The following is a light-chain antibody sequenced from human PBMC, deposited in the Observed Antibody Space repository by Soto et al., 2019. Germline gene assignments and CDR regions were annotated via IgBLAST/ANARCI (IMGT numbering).Light chain of an antibody. CDR2: AAS. CDR1: QGISSY. J-gene: IGKJ1*01. CDR3: QQYYSYPPT. V-gene: IGKV1-8*01. Sequence: AIRMTQSPSSFSASTGDRVTITCRASQGISSYLAWYQQKPGKAPKLLIYAASTLQSGVPSRFSGSGSGTDFTLTISCLQSEEFATYYCQQYYSYPPTFCQGTKVEIK.